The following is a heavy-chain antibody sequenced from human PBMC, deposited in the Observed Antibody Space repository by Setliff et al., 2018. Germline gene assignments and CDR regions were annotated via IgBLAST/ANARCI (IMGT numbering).Heavy chain of an antibody. CDR3: GRGLPARSTSKYYVDV. D-gene: IGHD2-2*01. CDR2: ITRDGDST. CDR1: GFTFDDYT. V-gene: IGHV3-43*01. Sequence: GGSLRLSCAASGFTFDDYTMHWARQGPGKGLEWVSLITRDGDSTYYVDSVKGRFTISRDNSKNSLYLQMNSLRTEDTAFYYCGRGLPARSTSKYYVDVWGKGTTVTV. J-gene: IGHJ6*03.